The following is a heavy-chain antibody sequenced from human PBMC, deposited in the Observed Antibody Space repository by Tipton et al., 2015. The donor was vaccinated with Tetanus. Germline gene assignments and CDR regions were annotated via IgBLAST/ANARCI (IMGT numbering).Heavy chain of an antibody. J-gene: IGHJ5*02. Sequence: TLSLTCTVSGGSISDYYWSWIRQPAGKGLEWIGRIYISGKTYYNPSLKSRITTSVDASKNQFSLKLSSVTAADTAVYYCARGGGTVGSIPLYSWLDPWGQGTLVTVSS. CDR2: IYISGKT. D-gene: IGHD1-26*01. CDR3: ARGGGTVGSIPLYSWLDP. CDR1: GGSISDYY. V-gene: IGHV4-4*07.